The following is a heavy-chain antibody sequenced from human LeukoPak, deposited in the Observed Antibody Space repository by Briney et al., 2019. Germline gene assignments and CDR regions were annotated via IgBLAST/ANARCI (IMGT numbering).Heavy chain of an antibody. D-gene: IGHD3-10*01. J-gene: IGHJ5*02. Sequence: ASVKVSCKASGYTVTGYYMHWVRQAPGQGLEWMGWINPNSGGTNYAQKFQGRVTMTRDTSISTAYMELSRLRSDDTAVYYCARVRGYGSGKNWFDPWGQGTLVTVSS. V-gene: IGHV1-2*02. CDR2: INPNSGGT. CDR1: GYTVTGYY. CDR3: ARVRGYGSGKNWFDP.